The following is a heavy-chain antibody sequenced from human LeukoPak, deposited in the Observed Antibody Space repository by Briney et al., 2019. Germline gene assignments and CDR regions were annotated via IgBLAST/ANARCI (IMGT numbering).Heavy chain of an antibody. CDR1: GDSVSSNSAA. CDR3: AREGDGIVGVTRHLDY. Sequence: SHTLSLTCAISGDSVSSNSAAWNWIRQSPSRGLEWLGRSYYRSKWYNDYAVSVKSRITINPDTSKNQFSLQLNSVTPEDTAVYYCAREGDGIVGVTRHLDYWGQGTLVTVSS. D-gene: IGHD1-26*01. J-gene: IGHJ4*02. CDR2: SYYRSKWYN. V-gene: IGHV6-1*01.